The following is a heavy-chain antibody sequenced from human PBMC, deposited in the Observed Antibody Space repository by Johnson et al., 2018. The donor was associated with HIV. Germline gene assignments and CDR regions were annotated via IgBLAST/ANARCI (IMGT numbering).Heavy chain of an antibody. CDR3: ASGYYDSSGYYPDAFDI. J-gene: IGHJ3*02. Sequence: QEKLVESGGGVVQPGRSLRLSCAASGFTFSSYGMHWVRQAPGKGLEWVAVISSDGSNKYYADSVKGRFTISRDNSKNTLYLQMNSLRAEDTAVYYCASGYYDSSGYYPDAFDIWGQGTMVTVSS. D-gene: IGHD3-22*01. CDR1: GFTFSSYG. CDR2: ISSDGSNK. V-gene: IGHV3-30*03.